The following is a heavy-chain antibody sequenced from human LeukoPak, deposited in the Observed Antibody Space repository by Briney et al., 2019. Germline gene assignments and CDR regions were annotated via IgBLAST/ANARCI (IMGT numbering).Heavy chain of an antibody. CDR2: ISAYNGNT. J-gene: IGHJ5*02. V-gene: IGHV1-18*01. CDR3: ASAEFGSSWYWFDP. Sequence: GASVKVSCKASGYTFTSYGISWVRQAPGQGLEWMGWISAYNGNTNYAQKLQGRVTMTIDTSTSTAYMELRSLRSDDTAVYYCASAEFGSSWYWFDPWGQGTLVTVSS. CDR1: GYTFTSYG. D-gene: IGHD6-13*01.